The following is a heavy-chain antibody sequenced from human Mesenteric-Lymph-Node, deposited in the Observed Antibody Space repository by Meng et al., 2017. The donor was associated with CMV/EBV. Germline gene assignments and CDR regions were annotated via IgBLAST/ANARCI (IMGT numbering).Heavy chain of an antibody. Sequence: SETLSLTCAVYGGFFSGYYWSWIRQPPGKGLEWIGEINHSGSTNYNPSLKSRVTISVDTSKNQFSLKLSSVTAADTAVYYCARALHTGYYYYGMDVWGQGTTVTVSS. CDR3: ARALHTGYYYYGMDV. D-gene: IGHD2-8*02. J-gene: IGHJ6*02. V-gene: IGHV4-34*01. CDR2: INHSGST. CDR1: GGFFSGYY.